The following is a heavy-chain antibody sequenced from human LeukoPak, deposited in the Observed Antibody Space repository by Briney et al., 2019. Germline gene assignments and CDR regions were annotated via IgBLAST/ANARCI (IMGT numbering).Heavy chain of an antibody. CDR1: GGSISSYC. Sequence: PSETLSLTCTASGGSISSYCWSWIRQPAGKGLEWIRRIYTSGSTNYNPSLKSRVTMSVDTSKNQFSLQLSSVTAADTAVYYCAREIVVVVAATYIWFDPWGQGTLVTVSS. CDR2: IYTSGST. CDR3: AREIVVVVAATYIWFDP. D-gene: IGHD2-15*01. V-gene: IGHV4-4*07. J-gene: IGHJ5*02.